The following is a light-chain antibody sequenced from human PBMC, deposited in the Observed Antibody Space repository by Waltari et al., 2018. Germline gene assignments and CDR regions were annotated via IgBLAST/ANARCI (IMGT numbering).Light chain of an antibody. J-gene: IGKJ3*01. V-gene: IGKV1-33*01. CDR2: DAT. CDR3: QRYDNLPVFA. CDR1: QEISNY. Sequence: DIQMTQSPSSLSASVGDRLTITCQASQEISNYLNWYQQKPGKAPKLMVHDATKLETGVPSRFSGSQSGTHFTLTINSLQPEDIATYYCQRYDNLPVFAFGPGTKVHIK.